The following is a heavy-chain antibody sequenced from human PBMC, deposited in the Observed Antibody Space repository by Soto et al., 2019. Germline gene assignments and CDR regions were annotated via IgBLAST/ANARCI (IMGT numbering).Heavy chain of an antibody. CDR1: GFTFSSYG. Sequence: QVQLVESGGGVVQPGRSLRLSCAASGFTFSSYGMHWVRQAPGKGLEWVEVIWYDGSNKYYGDSVKGRFTISRDNSKNTLYLQMNSLRAEDTAVYYCARDAGYYYGSGSPGDYWGQGTLVTVSS. D-gene: IGHD3-10*01. J-gene: IGHJ4*02. CDR3: ARDAGYYYGSGSPGDY. V-gene: IGHV3-33*01. CDR2: IWYDGSNK.